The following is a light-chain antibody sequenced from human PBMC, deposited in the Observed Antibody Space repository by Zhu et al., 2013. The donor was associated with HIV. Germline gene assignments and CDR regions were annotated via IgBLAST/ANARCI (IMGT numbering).Light chain of an antibody. CDR2: GAS. J-gene: IGKJ4*01. Sequence: EIVLTQSPGTLSLSPGERATLSCRASQSLTRNYLAWYQQKPGQAPRLLIYGASSRATGIPDRFSGSGSGTDFTLTIRRLEPEDFAIYYCQQYDNSKTFGGGTKVE. V-gene: IGKV3-20*01. CDR3: QQYDNSKT. CDR1: QSLTRNY.